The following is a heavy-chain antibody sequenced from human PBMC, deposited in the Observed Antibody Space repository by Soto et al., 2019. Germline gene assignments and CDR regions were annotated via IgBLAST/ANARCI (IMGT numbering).Heavy chain of an antibody. D-gene: IGHD6-6*01. V-gene: IGHV4-30-4*01. CDR3: ARGAYSDSSSYFDY. CDR2: IYYSGTT. CDR1: GDSISSGDHY. Sequence: QVQLQESGPGLVKPSQTLSLTCTVSGDSISSGDHYWSWIRQPPGKGLECIGYIYYSGTTYSRPSLQSRVTISVDTSKNQFSLKLNSVTAADTAVYYCARGAYSDSSSYFDYWGQGTLVPVSS. J-gene: IGHJ4*02.